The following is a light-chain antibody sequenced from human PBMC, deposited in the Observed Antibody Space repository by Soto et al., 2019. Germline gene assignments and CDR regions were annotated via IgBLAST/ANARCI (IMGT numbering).Light chain of an antibody. CDR2: LNSDGSH. V-gene: IGLV4-69*01. Sequence: QPVLTQSPSASASLGASVKLTCTLSSGHSNYAIAWQQQQSEKGPRYLMKLNSDGSHSKGDGIPDRFSGSSSGAERYLTISSLQSEDEADYYCQTWVSGIVVFGGGTKLTVL. CDR3: QTWVSGIVV. CDR1: SGHSNYA. J-gene: IGLJ2*01.